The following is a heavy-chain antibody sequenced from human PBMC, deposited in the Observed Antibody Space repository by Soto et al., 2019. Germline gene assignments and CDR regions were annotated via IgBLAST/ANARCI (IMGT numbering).Heavy chain of an antibody. J-gene: IGHJ6*01. D-gene: IGHD2-21*02. V-gene: IGHV4-30-4*08. CDR1: GGTISYEYYH. CDR2: IHYSGSI. Sequence: SETLSLTCTVSGGTISYEYYHWTWIRQSPGKGLEWIGYIHYSGSIIYNPSFKSRVTISVDTSKNQFSLQRSSVTAADTAVYFCAREDDGGDRDYYGLDVWGQGTTVTLSS. CDR3: AREDDGGDRDYYGLDV.